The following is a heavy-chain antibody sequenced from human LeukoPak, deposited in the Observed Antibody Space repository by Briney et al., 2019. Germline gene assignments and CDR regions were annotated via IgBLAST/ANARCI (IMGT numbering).Heavy chain of an antibody. J-gene: IGHJ4*02. CDR1: GFTFSSSA. V-gene: IGHV3-23*01. CDR2: ISGSADVT. D-gene: IGHD3-10*01. Sequence: PGGSLRLSCAASGFTFSSSAMSWVRQAPGKGLEWVSGISGSADVTWYADSVKGRLIISRDNSKNTLYLQMNSLRAEDTAVYYCAKDKVFYYGSGSWSSAKQMPAPFEYWGQGTLVTVSS. CDR3: AKDKVFYYGSGSWSSAKQMPAPFEY.